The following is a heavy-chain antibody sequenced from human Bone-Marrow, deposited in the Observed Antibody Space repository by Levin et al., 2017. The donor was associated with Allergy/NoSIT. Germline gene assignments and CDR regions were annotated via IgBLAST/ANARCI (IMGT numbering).Heavy chain of an antibody. CDR2: ISGSGDNT. CDR1: GFTFSSHA. V-gene: IGHV3-23*01. CDR3: AKCSSEYSNSWFDY. J-gene: IGHJ5*01. Sequence: GGSLRLSCAASGFTFSSHAMIWVRQAPGKGLEWVSKISGSGDNTYFSDSVKGRFTISRDNSKSTLYLQMNSLRAEDTALYYCAKCSSEYSNSWFDYWGQGTLVTVSS. D-gene: IGHD6-6*01.